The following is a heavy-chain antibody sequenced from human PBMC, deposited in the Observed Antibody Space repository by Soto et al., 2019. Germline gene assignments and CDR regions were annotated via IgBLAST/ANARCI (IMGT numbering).Heavy chain of an antibody. CDR3: ARDYNIVDYCSGPGCYNDEKQQLVNYFDY. D-gene: IGHD2-2*02. Sequence: ASVKVSCKASGYTFTNYGISWVRQAPGQGLEWMGWISAYNGNTKYAQKLQGRVTMTTDTSTSTAYMDLRSLRSDDTAVYYCARDYNIVDYCSGPGCYNDEKQQLVNYFDYWG. V-gene: IGHV1-18*01. CDR1: GYTFTNYG. CDR2: ISAYNGNT. J-gene: IGHJ4*01.